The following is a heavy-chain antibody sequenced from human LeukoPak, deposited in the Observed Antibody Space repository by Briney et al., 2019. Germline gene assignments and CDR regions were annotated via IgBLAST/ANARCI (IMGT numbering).Heavy chain of an antibody. V-gene: IGHV4-61*02. D-gene: IGHD2-15*01. Sequence: SQTLSLTCTVSGGSISSGSYYWSWIRQPAGKGLEWIGRIYTSGSTNYNPSLKSRVTISVDTSKNQFSLKLSSVTAADTAVYYCARSSGIYYYYMDVWGKGTTVTVSS. CDR2: IYTSGST. J-gene: IGHJ6*03. CDR1: GGSISSGSYY. CDR3: ARSSGIYYYYMDV.